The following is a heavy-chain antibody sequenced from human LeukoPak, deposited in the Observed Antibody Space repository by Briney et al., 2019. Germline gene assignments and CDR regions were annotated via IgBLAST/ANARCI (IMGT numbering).Heavy chain of an antibody. D-gene: IGHD3-22*01. V-gene: IGHV1-18*01. CDR1: GYTFASYG. CDR3: ARVSYDSSGYYDY. CDR2: ISGYNGNT. J-gene: IGHJ4*02. Sequence: ASVKVSCKTSGYTFASYGISWVRQAPGQGLEWMGWISGYNGNTKYAQKFQGRVTMTRDMSTSTVYMELSSLRSEDTAVYYCARVSYDSSGYYDYWGQGTLVTVSS.